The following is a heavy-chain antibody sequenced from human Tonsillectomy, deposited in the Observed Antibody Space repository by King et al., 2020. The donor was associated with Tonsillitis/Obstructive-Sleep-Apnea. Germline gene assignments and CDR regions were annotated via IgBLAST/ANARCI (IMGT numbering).Heavy chain of an antibody. Sequence: QLQESGPGLVKPSETLSLTCTVSGGSIISNSYYWGWIRQPPGKGLEWIGIIYYSGNSYYNPSLKSRVTMSADTSKDQFSLRLNSVTAADTAVYYCARRPPNPDDHGDYVAFDIWGQGIMVTVSS. CDR3: ARRPPNPDDHGDYVAFDI. CDR2: IYYSGNS. J-gene: IGHJ3*02. V-gene: IGHV4-39*01. D-gene: IGHD4-17*01. CDR1: GGSIISNSYY.